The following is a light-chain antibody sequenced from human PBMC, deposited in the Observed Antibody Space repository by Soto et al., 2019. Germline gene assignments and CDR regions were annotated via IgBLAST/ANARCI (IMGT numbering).Light chain of an antibody. J-gene: IGKJ3*01. CDR2: DAS. Sequence: MYKSPSTLAAYEGDRVTVTCRASQNINFWLAWYQQKPGQAPKLLIYDASTLESGVPSRFSGSGSGTDFTLTISSLQPEDFATYCCQQSYITPLPFGHRTNVAVK. CDR1: QNINFW. CDR3: QQSYITPLP. V-gene: IGKV1-39*01.